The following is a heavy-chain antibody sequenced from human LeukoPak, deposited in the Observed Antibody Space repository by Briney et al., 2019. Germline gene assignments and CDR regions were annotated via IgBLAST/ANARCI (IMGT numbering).Heavy chain of an antibody. Sequence: GGSLILSCAASGFTFSTYAMSWVRQAPGRGLEWVSSLSGSGGDTFYADSVKGRITISRDNSKNTVYLQMNSLRAEDTAVYYCAKDEKFSGTNFSPRHWGQGTLVTVSS. CDR2: LSGSGGDT. CDR1: GFTFSTYA. J-gene: IGHJ4*02. CDR3: AKDEKFSGTNFSPRH. V-gene: IGHV3-23*01. D-gene: IGHD1-26*01.